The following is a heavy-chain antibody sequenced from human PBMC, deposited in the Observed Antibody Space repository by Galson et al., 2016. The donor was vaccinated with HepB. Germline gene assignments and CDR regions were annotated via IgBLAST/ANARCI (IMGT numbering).Heavy chain of an antibody. J-gene: IGHJ5*02. D-gene: IGHD3-16*01. V-gene: IGHV3-11*06. CDR2: ISRSSSYI. CDR1: GFTFSDYY. Sequence: SLRLSCAASGFTFSDYYMSWIRQAPGKGLEWISYISRSSSYIIYADSVKGRFTISRDDAKNSLYLQMNSLRAEDTAVYYGAREGRGAYSNTIDPWGQGTLVTVSS. CDR3: AREGRGAYSNTIDP.